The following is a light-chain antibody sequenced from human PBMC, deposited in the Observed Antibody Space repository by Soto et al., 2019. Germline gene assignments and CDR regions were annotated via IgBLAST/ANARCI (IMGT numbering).Light chain of an antibody. J-gene: IGKJ1*01. CDR2: AAS. Sequence: DIQMTQSPSSLSASVGDRVTITCRATQGISNYLAWYQQKPGKVPKLLIYAASTLQSRVPSRFSGSGSGTDFTLTISSLQPEDVATYCCQKYNSAPRTFGQGTKVDIK. V-gene: IGKV1-27*01. CDR1: QGISNY. CDR3: QKYNSAPRT.